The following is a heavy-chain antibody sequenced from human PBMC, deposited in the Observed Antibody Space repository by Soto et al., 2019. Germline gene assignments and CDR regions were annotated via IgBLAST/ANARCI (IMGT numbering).Heavy chain of an antibody. V-gene: IGHV4-31*03. J-gene: IGHJ5*02. CDR1: GVSISSGGYY. CDR3: ARDSNSGWFDP. Sequence: SETLSLTCTVSGVSISSGGYYWSWIRQHPGKGLEWIGYISYSGSTYYNPSLKSRVTISVDTSKNQFSLKLSSVTAADTAVYYCARDSNSGWFDPWGQGTLVTVSS. D-gene: IGHD6-6*01. CDR2: ISYSGST.